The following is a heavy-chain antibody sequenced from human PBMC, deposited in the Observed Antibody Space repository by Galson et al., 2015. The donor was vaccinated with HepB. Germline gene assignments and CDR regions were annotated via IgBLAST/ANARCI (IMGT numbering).Heavy chain of an antibody. CDR3: ARNLRGADY. V-gene: IGHV3-48*01. CDR2: ISSSSSTI. J-gene: IGHJ4*02. CDR1: GFTFSSYS. D-gene: IGHD3-16*01. Sequence: LRLSCAASGFTFSSYSMNWVRQAPGKGLEWVSYISSSSSTIYYADSVKGRFTISRDNAKNSLYLQMNSLRAEDTAVYYCARNLRGADYWGQGTLVTVSS.